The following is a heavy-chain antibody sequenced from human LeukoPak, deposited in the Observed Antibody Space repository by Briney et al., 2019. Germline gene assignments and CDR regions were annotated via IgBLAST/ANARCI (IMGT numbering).Heavy chain of an antibody. J-gene: IGHJ5*02. CDR1: GGSISSRSYS. CDR2: IYYSGTT. V-gene: IGHV4-39*01. CDR3: ARHPHGDYVWFDP. Sequence: SETLSLTCTVSGGSISSRSYSWGWIRQPPGKGLEWIGSIYYSGTTCYNPSLKSRVTMSVDTSESQFSLKLSSVTAADTAVYYCARHPHGDYVWFDPWGQGSLVTVSS. D-gene: IGHD4-17*01.